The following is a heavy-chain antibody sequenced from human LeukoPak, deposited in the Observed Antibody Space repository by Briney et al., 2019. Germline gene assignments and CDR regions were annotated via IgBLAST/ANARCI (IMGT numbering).Heavy chain of an antibody. V-gene: IGHV3-43D*04. CDR3: AKGYYDSSGYYPFDY. J-gene: IGHJ4*02. Sequence: GSLRLSCAASGFTFDDYAMHWVRQAPGKGLEWVSLISWDGGSTYYADSVKGRFTISRDNSKNSLYLQMNSLRAEDTALYYCAKGYYDSSGYYPFDYWGQGTLVTVSS. CDR2: ISWDGGST. CDR1: GFTFDDYA. D-gene: IGHD3-22*01.